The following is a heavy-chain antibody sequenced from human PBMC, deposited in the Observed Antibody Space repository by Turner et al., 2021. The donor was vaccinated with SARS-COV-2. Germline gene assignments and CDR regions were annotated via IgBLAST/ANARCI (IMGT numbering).Heavy chain of an antibody. Sequence: QQQLQESGPRLVKPSEALSLTCTVSGGSISSSSYYWRWIRQPPGRGLEWIGWIYYIGSTYYSPSLKRRVTTCVDTSKNQFSLKMSFVLAADTAVYYCASTVWLRGAFAIWGQGTMVTVSS. D-gene: IGHD5-18*01. V-gene: IGHV4-39*01. J-gene: IGHJ3*02. CDR2: IYYIGST. CDR3: ASTVWLRGAFAI. CDR1: GGSISSSSYY.